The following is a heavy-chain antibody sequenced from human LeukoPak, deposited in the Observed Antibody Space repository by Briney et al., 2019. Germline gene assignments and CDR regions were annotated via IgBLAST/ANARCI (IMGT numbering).Heavy chain of an antibody. CDR1: GGSISSSSYY. V-gene: IGHV4-39*01. D-gene: IGHD3-10*01. J-gene: IGHJ6*03. CDR2: IYYSGST. Sequence: SETLSLTCTVSGGSISSSSYYWGWIRQPPGKGLEWIGSIYYSGSTYYNPSLKSRVTISVDTSKNQFSLKLCSVTAADTAVYYCASRGHHYDYMDVWGKGTTVTVSS. CDR3: ASRGHHYDYMDV.